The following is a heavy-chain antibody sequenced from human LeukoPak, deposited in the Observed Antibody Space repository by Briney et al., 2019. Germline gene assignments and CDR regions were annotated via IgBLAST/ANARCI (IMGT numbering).Heavy chain of an antibody. J-gene: IGHJ4*02. CDR2: ISNTGSST. D-gene: IGHD5-18*01. CDR3: TRIFASYGPDY. V-gene: IGHV3-64*01. CDR1: GFTFSNYA. Sequence: GGSLRLSCAASGFTFSNYAMHWVRQAPGKGLEHVSAISNTGSSTYYSSSLQGRFTISRDNSKNTLYLQMGSLRAEDMAVYYCTRIFASYGPDYWGQGTLVTVSS.